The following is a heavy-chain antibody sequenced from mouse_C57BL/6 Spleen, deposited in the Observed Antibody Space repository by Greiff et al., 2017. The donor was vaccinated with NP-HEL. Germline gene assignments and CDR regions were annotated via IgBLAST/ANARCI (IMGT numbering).Heavy chain of an antibody. CDR3: SRKGENYYGYDDWFAY. CDR1: GYTFTSYT. Sequence: QVQLKESGAELARPGASVKMSCKASGYTFTSYTMHWVKQRPGQGLEWIGYLNPSSGYTKYNQKFKDKATLTADKSSSTAYMQLSSLTSEDSAVYYCSRKGENYYGYDDWFAYWGQGTLVTVSA. CDR2: LNPSSGYT. D-gene: IGHD2-2*01. V-gene: IGHV1-4*01. J-gene: IGHJ3*01.